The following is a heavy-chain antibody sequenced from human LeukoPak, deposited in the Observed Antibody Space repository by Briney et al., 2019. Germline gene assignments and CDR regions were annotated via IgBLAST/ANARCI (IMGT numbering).Heavy chain of an antibody. CDR2: IYYSGST. CDR3: ARDLYYYGSGSYPQFDY. CDR1: GGSISSSSYY. J-gene: IGHJ4*02. Sequence: SETLSLTCTVSGGSISSSSYYWGWIRQPPGKGLEWIGSIYYSGSTNYNPSLKSRVTMSGDTSKNQVSLKLSSVTAADTAVYYCARDLYYYGSGSYPQFDYWGQGTLVTVSS. V-gene: IGHV4-39*07. D-gene: IGHD3-10*01.